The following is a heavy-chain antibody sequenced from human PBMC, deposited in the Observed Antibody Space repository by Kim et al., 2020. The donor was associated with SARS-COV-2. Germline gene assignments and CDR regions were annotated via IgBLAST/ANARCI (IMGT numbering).Heavy chain of an antibody. CDR1: GFTFSSYS. CDR3: ARGVIRFLEWLPQGYYYYGMDV. V-gene: IGHV3-21*01. Sequence: GGSLRLSCAASGFTFSSYSMNWVRQAPGKGLEWVSSISSSSSYIYYADSVKGRFTISRDNAKNSLYLQMNSLRAEDTAVYYCARGVIRFLEWLPQGYYYYGMDVWGQGTTVTVSS. J-gene: IGHJ6*02. CDR2: ISSSSSYI. D-gene: IGHD3-3*01.